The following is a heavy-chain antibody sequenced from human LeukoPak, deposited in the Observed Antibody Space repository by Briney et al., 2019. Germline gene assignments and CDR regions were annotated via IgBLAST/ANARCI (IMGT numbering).Heavy chain of an antibody. D-gene: IGHD2-15*01. CDR2: IYCSGST. CDR3: ARDRRYYGIDV. CDR1: GGPINSYY. Sequence: SETLSLTCTVSGGPINSYYWSWIRQPPGKGLEWIGYIYCSGSTNYNPSLKSRVTISVDTSKTQFSLKLSSVTAADTAIYYCARDRRYYGIDVWGQGTTVTVSS. V-gene: IGHV4-59*01. J-gene: IGHJ6*02.